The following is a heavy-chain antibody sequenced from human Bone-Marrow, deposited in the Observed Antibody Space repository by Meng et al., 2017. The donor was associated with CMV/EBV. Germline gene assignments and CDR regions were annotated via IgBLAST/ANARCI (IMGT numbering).Heavy chain of an antibody. V-gene: IGHV1-2*02. J-gene: IGHJ4*02. CDR2: INPNSGST. Sequence: ASVKVSCKASGYTFTGYYMHWVRQAPGQGLEWMGWINPNSGSTNYAQKFQGRVTMTSDTSISTAYMELSRLRSDDTAVYYCASTLGYYDYVWGSYWSSWGQGTLVTVSS. CDR3: ASTLGYYDYVWGSYWSS. D-gene: IGHD3-16*01. CDR1: GYTFTGYY.